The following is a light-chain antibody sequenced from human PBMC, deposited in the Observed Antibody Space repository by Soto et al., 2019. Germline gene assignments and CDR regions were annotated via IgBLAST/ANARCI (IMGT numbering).Light chain of an antibody. V-gene: IGLV1-44*01. CDR1: SSNIGTNT. J-gene: IGLJ7*01. CDR2: SDN. CDR3: AAWDVSFVV. Sequence: QSVLTQPPSASGTPGQGITISCSGGSSNIGTNTVTWYQQLPGTAPRLLIYSDNQRPSGVPDRFSGSKSGTSASLAISGLLSEDEADYYCAAWDVSFVVFGGGTQLTVL.